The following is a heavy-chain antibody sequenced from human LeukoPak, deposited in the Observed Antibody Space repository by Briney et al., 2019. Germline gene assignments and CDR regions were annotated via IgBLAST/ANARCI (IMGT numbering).Heavy chain of an antibody. D-gene: IGHD6-6*01. V-gene: IGHV3-21*01. CDR1: GFTFSSYS. J-gene: IGHJ3*02. Sequence: KSGGSLRLSCAASGFTFSSYSMNWVRQAPGKGLEWVSSISSSSSYIYYADSVKGRFTISRDNAKNSLYLQMNSLRAEDTAVYYCARDRGPHSSSPNSGAFDIWGQGTMVTVSS. CDR2: ISSSSSYI. CDR3: ARDRGPHSSSPNSGAFDI.